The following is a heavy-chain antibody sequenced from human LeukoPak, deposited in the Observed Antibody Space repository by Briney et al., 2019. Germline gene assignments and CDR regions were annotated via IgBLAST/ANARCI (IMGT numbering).Heavy chain of an antibody. J-gene: IGHJ4*02. CDR3: ARFTVGGTCYPIH. V-gene: IGHV5-51*04. CDR2: IYSDDYDT. Sequence: GESLKISCQGSGNSFTSSWIGWVRPMPRKGLEWMGIIYSDDYDTRYSQPFQGQITISANKPISTAYLPWSRLKASDPAFYYRARFTVGGTCYPIHWGQGTLVSVSS. CDR1: GNSFTSSW. D-gene: IGHD2-21*01.